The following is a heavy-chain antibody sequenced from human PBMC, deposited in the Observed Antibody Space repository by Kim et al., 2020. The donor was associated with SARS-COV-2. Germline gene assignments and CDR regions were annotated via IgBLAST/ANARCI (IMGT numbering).Heavy chain of an antibody. Sequence: GGSLRLSCAASGFSFSSYAMHWVRQAPGKGLEHVSAISSNGVSTYYANSVKGRFTISRDNSKNTVHLQMGSLRAEDMAVYYCVRGRAGQLVGYFDYWGQG. CDR3: VRGRAGQLVGYFDY. D-gene: IGHD6-13*01. CDR2: ISSNGVST. J-gene: IGHJ4*02. V-gene: IGHV3-64*01. CDR1: GFSFSSYA.